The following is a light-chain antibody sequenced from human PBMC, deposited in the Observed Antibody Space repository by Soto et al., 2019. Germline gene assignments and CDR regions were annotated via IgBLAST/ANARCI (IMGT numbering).Light chain of an antibody. Sequence: DITMTQSPSSLSASVGDTVTITCRASQNIVNYLNWYQRKPGKAPELLIYGASSLQRGVPSRFSGSGSGTDFTLTITTLHPEDFATFYCQQSYSVPLTFGGGTKVEIK. J-gene: IGKJ4*01. V-gene: IGKV1-39*01. CDR2: GAS. CDR3: QQSYSVPLT. CDR1: QNIVNY.